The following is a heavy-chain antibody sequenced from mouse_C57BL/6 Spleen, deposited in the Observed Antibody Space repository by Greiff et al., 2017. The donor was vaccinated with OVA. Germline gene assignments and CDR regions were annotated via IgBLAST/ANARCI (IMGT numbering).Heavy chain of an antibody. CDR3: ARARNYYDRYFDV. Sequence: EVQLQESGPGMVKPSQSLSLTCTVTGYSITSGYDWHWIRHFPGNKLEWMGYISYSGSTNYNPSLKSRISITHDTSKNHFFLKLNSVTTEDTATYYCARARNYYDRYFDVWGTGTTVTVSS. V-gene: IGHV3-1*01. CDR2: ISYSGST. CDR1: GYSITSGYD. D-gene: IGHD1-1*02. J-gene: IGHJ1*03.